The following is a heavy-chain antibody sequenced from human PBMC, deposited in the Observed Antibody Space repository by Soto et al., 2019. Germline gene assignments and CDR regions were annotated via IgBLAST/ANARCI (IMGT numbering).Heavy chain of an antibody. D-gene: IGHD1-1*01. CDR3: ARGNGAARNWFDP. CDR2: NYYSGST. CDR1: GGSISSYY. V-gene: IGHV4-59*01. Sequence: SETLSLTCTVSGGSISSYYWNWIRQPPGKGLEWIGYNYYSGSTKYNPSLKSRVTISVDTSKNQFSLKLSSVTAADTAVYYCARGNGAARNWFDPWGQGTLVTVSS. J-gene: IGHJ5*02.